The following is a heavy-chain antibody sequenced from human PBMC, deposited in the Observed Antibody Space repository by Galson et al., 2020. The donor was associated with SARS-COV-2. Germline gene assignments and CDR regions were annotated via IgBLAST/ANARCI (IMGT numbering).Heavy chain of an antibody. D-gene: IGHD5-18*01. CDR1: GFTFSSYW. J-gene: IGHJ4*02. Sequence: QLGESLKISCAASGFTFSSYWMSWVRQAPGKGLEWVANIKQDGSEKYYVDSVKGRFTTSRDNAKNSLYLQMNSLRAEDTAVYYCARDGGPLIQLWLDYWGQGTLVTVSS. CDR2: IKQDGSEK. V-gene: IGHV3-7*01. CDR3: ARDGGPLIQLWLDY.